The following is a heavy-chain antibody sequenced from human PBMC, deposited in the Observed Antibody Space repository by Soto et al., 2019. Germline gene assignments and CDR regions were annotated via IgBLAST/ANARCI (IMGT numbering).Heavy chain of an antibody. CDR2: ISYDGSNK. J-gene: IGHJ4*02. CDR3: ARDQAYSGSYYPFDY. CDR1: GFTFSSYA. Sequence: GGSLRLSCAASGFTFSSYAMHWVRQAPGKGLEWVAVISYDGSNKYYADSVKGRFTISRDNSKNTLYLQMNSLRAEDTAVYYCARDQAYSGSYYPFDYWGQGTLATVSS. V-gene: IGHV3-30-3*01. D-gene: IGHD1-26*01.